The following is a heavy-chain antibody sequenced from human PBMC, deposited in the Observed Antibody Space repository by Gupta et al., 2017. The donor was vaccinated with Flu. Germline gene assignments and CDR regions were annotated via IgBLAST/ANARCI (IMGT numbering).Heavy chain of an antibody. J-gene: IGHJ6*03. Sequence: QMQLVESGGGVVQFGTSLRLSCAASGFTFSSYGMHWVRQAPGKGLEWVADIASDGSHKDYAESVRGRVTISRDNSENTLSLEMDSLRVEDTAVYYCAKDGPWTASCPYYCYYMDVGGKGTTVTVSS. D-gene: IGHD2-2*01. V-gene: IGHV3-30*18. CDR2: IASDGSHK. CDR1: GFTFSSYG. CDR3: AKDGPWTASCPYYCYYMDV.